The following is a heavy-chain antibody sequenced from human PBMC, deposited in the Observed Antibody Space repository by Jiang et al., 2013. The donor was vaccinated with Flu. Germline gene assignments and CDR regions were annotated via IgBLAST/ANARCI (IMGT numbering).Heavy chain of an antibody. CDR1: GDSVSSNSAA. CDR2: TYYRSKWYN. D-gene: IGHD6-6*01. J-gene: IGHJ6*02. V-gene: IGHV6-1*01. Sequence: SQTLSLTCAISGDSVSSNSAAWNWIRQSPSRGLEWLGRTYYRSKWYNDYAVSVKSRITINPDTSKNQFSLQLNSVTPEDTAVYYCARKYSSSRGNYYYGMDVWGQGTTVTVSS. CDR3: ARKYSSSRGNYYYGMDV.